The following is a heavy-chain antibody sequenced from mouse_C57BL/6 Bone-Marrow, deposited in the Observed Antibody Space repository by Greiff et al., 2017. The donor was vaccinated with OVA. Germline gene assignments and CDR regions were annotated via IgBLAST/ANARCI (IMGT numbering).Heavy chain of an antibody. CDR2: IYPSTGGT. J-gene: IGHJ4*01. V-gene: IGHV1-42*01. CDR3: ARLDGSSMDF. Sequence: VQLKESGPELVKPGASVKISCKASGYSFTGYYMNWVKQSPEKSLEWIGEIYPSTGGTNYNQKFKAKATLTVDKSSSTAYMQLECLTSAVSSVFFCARLDGSSMDFGGRGTAVTVTA. CDR1: GYSFTGYY. D-gene: IGHD1-1*01.